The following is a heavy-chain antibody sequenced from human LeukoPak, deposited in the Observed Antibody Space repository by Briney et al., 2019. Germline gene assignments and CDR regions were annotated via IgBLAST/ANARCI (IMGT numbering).Heavy chain of an antibody. J-gene: IGHJ4*02. CDR3: ARDAPIAAAGTALFDY. CDR2: IFGGGGT. Sequence: GGSLRLSCAASGFTVSSTYMNWVRQAPGKGLEWVSVIFGGGGTYYADSVKGRFIISRDNSKNTLYLQMNSLRAEDTAVYYCARDAPIAAAGTALFDYWGQGTLVTVSS. D-gene: IGHD6-13*01. CDR1: GFTVSSTY. V-gene: IGHV3-66*01.